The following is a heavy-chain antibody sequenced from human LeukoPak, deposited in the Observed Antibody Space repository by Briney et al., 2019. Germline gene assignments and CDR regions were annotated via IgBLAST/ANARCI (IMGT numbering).Heavy chain of an antibody. Sequence: GGSLRLSCAASGFTFSNYGMHWVRQAPGKGLEWVAVISYDGSNKYYADSVKGRFTISRDNSKNTLYLQMNSLRVEDTAVYYCAKGSPGTTGLFDYWGQGTLVTVSS. CDR2: ISYDGSNK. V-gene: IGHV3-30*18. J-gene: IGHJ4*02. CDR1: GFTFSNYG. D-gene: IGHD1-1*01. CDR3: AKGSPGTTGLFDY.